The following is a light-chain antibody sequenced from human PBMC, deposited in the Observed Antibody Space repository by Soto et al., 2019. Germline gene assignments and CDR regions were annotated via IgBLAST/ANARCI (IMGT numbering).Light chain of an antibody. Sequence: DIQMTQSPSSLSASVVGRFAVSWPASQDINNYLSWYKQNQGKAPKXXIYDASNLETGVPSRFSGSGSGTDFTFTISSLQPEDIETYYCQQYANLPITFGQGTRLEIK. CDR3: QQYANLPIT. V-gene: IGKV1-33*01. CDR2: DAS. CDR1: QDINNY. J-gene: IGKJ5*01.